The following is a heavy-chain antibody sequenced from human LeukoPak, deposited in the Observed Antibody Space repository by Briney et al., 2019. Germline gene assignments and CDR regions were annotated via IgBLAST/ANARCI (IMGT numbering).Heavy chain of an antibody. J-gene: IGHJ4*02. D-gene: IGHD3-10*01. V-gene: IGHV1-2*02. CDR1: GYTFTGYY. CDR3: ARARYYYGSGSYYNLDY. Sequence: GASVKVSCTASGYTFTGYYMHWVRQAPGQGLEWMGWINPNSGGTNYAQKFQGRVTMTRDTSISTAYMELSRLRSDDTAVYYCARARYYYGSGSYYNLDYWGQGTLVTVSS. CDR2: INPNSGGT.